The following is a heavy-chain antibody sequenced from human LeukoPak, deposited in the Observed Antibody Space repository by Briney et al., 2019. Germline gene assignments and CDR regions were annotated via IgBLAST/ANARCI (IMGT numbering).Heavy chain of an antibody. Sequence: KPSETLSLTCTVAGGSISSYYWSCSRQPPGKGLELIGYIYYSGSTNYDPSLKRRVTISVDTSKNQFSLKLSSVTAADTAVYYCAREDSSSWSGLGFDPWGQGTLVTVSS. CDR1: GGSISSYY. V-gene: IGHV4-59*01. J-gene: IGHJ5*02. D-gene: IGHD6-13*01. CDR2: IYYSGST. CDR3: AREDSSSWSGLGFDP.